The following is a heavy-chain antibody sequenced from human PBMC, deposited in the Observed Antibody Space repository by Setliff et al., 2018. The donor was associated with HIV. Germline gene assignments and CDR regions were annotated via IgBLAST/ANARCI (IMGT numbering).Heavy chain of an antibody. CDR1: GGSFTSGAYY. V-gene: IGHV4-31*03. CDR3: ARGLYSGSHSGPGY. J-gene: IGHJ4*02. D-gene: IGHD1-26*01. CDR2: IYSAGAT. Sequence: ASETLSLTCTVSGGSFTSGAYYWSWIRQRPGKGLEWIGYIYSAGATYYSPSLKGRFTISRDNSKNTLYLQMNSLRAEDTAVYYCARGLYSGSHSGPGYWGQGTLVTVSS.